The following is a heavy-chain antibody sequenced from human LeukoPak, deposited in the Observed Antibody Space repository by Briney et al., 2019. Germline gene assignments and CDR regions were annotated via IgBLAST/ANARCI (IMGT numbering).Heavy chain of an antibody. CDR1: GGTFSVYA. CDR2: VLPMSEAT. CDR3: AREDRLDAFDI. J-gene: IGHJ3*02. D-gene: IGHD5-12*01. Sequence: GASVKVSCKTSGGTFSVYAICWVRQAPGQGLQWMGRVLPMSEATNYAQKFQGRLTILADKSTNTAYMELSRLRSDDTAVYYCAREDRLDAFDIWGQGTLVTVS. V-gene: IGHV1-69*06.